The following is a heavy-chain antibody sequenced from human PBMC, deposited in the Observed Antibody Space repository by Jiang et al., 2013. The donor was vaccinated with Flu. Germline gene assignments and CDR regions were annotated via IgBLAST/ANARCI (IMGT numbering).Heavy chain of an antibody. Sequence: RLSCAASGFTFSSYAMHWVRQAPGKGLEWVALPSYDGTTQIYAASVRGRFTISRDISKNTLYLQMNSLRPEDTAVYYCAKDKNADLIHYFDSWGQGVLVSVSS. V-gene: IGHV3-30*04. D-gene: IGHD2-21*01. J-gene: IGHJ4*02. CDR1: GFTFSSYA. CDR3: AKDKNADLIHYFDS. CDR2: PSYDGTTQ.